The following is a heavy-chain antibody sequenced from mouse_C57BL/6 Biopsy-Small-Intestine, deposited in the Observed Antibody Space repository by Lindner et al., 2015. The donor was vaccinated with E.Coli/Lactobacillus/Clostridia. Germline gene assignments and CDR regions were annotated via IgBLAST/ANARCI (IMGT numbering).Heavy chain of an antibody. CDR2: IYPGDGDT. J-gene: IGHJ2*01. CDR3: ASDYPNY. D-gene: IGHD2-4*01. V-gene: IGHV1-82*01. Sequence: VQLQESGPEPVKPGASVKISCKASGYAFSSSWMNWVKQRPGKGLEWIGRIYPGDGDTNYNGKFKGKATLTADKSSSTAYMQLSSLTSEDSAVYFCASDYPNYWGQGTTLTVSS. CDR1: GYAFSSSW.